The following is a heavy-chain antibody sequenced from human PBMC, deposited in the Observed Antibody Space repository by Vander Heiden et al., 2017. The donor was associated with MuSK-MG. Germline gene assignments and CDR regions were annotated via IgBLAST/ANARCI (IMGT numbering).Heavy chain of an antibody. Sequence: QVQLVQSGAEVKKPGSSVKVSCKASGGTFSSYAISWVRQAPGQGLEWMGGIIPIFGTANDAQKFQGRVTITADEATSTAYMEISRMRSEDTAVYCGASWSRAYGSGNWGQGTLVTVSS. CDR2: IIPIFGTA. D-gene: IGHD3-10*01. J-gene: IGHJ4*02. V-gene: IGHV1-69*01. CDR3: ASWSRAYGSGN. CDR1: GGTFSSYA.